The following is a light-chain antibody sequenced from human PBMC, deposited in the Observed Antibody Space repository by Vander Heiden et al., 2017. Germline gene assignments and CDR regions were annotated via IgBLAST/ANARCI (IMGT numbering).Light chain of an antibody. CDR3: RGGAEWPYT. CDR1: QSLVYSDGNTY. J-gene: IGKJ2*01. Sequence: VMTQSPLSLPVTLGQPASISCRSSQSLVYSDGNTYLNWFQQRPGQSPRRLIYKGSNRDSGVPDRFSGSASGTDFTLTIRMVDAEDIGLYFCRGGAEWPYTFGPGTKMEIK. CDR2: KGS. V-gene: IGKV2-30*01.